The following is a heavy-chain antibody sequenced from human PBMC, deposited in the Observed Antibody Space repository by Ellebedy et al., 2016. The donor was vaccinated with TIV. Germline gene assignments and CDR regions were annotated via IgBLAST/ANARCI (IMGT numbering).Heavy chain of an antibody. J-gene: IGHJ4*02. V-gene: IGHV3-23*01. CDR2: ISDGGDT. CDR3: ARDPPGIAASGPYK. Sequence: GESLKISCAASGFSFGNFAMNWVRQAPGQGLEWVSGISDGGDTFYADSVKGRFTISRDGSKNTLYLQMNSLRAEDTAVYYCARDPPGIAASGPYKWGQGTLVTVSS. CDR1: GFSFGNFA. D-gene: IGHD6-13*01.